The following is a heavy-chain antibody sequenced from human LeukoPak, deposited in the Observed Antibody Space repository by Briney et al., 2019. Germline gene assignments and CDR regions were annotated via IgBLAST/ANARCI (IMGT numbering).Heavy chain of an antibody. CDR2: INRDGSTT. J-gene: IGHJ4*02. Sequence: GGSLRLSCAASGFTFSNYWVHWVRQAPGKGVGWVSRINRDGSTTKYADSVKGRFTVSRDNAKNTLNLQMNSLRAEDTAVYYCARDKKSGESSEIDYWGQGTLVTVSS. CDR1: GFTFSNYW. CDR3: ARDKKSGESSEIDY. D-gene: IGHD3-10*01. V-gene: IGHV3-74*03.